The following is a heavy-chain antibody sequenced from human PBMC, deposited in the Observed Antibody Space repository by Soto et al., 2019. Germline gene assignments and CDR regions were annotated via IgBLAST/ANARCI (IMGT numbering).Heavy chain of an antibody. CDR3: AKALRHLFDY. Sequence: QVQLVESGGGVVQPGRALRLSCAASGFTFSSYGMHWVRRAPGKGLEWVAVISYDGSNKYYADSVKARFTISRDNSTNTLYLQMISLTDEDTAVYYCAKALRHLFDYWGQGTLVTVSS. V-gene: IGHV3-30*18. CDR2: ISYDGSNK. CDR1: GFTFSSYG. J-gene: IGHJ4*02.